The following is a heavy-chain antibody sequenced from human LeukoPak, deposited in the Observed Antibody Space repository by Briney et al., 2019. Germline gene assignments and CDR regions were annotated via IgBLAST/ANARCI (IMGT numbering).Heavy chain of an antibody. J-gene: IGHJ6*02. D-gene: IGHD3-16*01. CDR3: ARDNDYVWGRPMDV. Sequence: GGSLRLSCAASGFTFSDYYMSWIRQAPGKGLEWVSYISSSGSTIYYADSVKGRFTISRDNAKNSLYLQMNCLRAEDTALYHCARDNDYVWGRPMDVWGQGTTVTVSS. CDR2: ISSSGSTI. V-gene: IGHV3-11*01. CDR1: GFTFSDYY.